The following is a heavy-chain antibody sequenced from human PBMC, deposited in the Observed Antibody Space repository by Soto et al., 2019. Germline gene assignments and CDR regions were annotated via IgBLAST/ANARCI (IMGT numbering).Heavy chain of an antibody. J-gene: IGHJ4*02. D-gene: IGHD3-22*01. CDR1: GYTFKTYG. CDR2: IWHDGSRK. CDR3: ARDCGVVAVDLDY. Sequence: QVKLVESRGGVVQTGGSLTLSCVGSGYTFKTYGMHWVRQTPTKGLEWVAVIWHDGSRKYYADSVNGRFTISRDDSKNTLYLQINSLRVEDTAIYYCARDCGVVAVDLDYWGQGVLVTVSS. V-gene: IGHV3-33*01.